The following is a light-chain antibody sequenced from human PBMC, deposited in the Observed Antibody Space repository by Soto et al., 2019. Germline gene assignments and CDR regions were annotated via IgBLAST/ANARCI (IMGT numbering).Light chain of an antibody. Sequence: EVVLTQSPGTLSVSPGERAPLSCRASQSVSSSYLAWYQQKPGQSPRLLIYGASSRATGIPDRFSGSGSGTDFTLTISSLEPEDFAVYYCQQRSNWPFTFGGGTKVDIK. CDR3: QQRSNWPFT. V-gene: IGKV3D-20*02. CDR2: GAS. CDR1: QSVSSSY. J-gene: IGKJ4*01.